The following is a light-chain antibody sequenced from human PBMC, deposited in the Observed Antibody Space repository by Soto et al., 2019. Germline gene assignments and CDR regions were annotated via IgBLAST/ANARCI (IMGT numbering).Light chain of an antibody. CDR1: QSVSSSY. V-gene: IGKV3-20*01. CDR2: GAS. CDR3: QQYGSSQGRT. J-gene: IGKJ4*01. Sequence: EIVMTQSPGTLSLSPGERATLSCRASQSVSSSYLGWYQQKPGQAPRLLIYGASGRATGRPDRFSGSGSGTDLTLIISSLEPEDFVVYYCQQYGSSQGRTFGGGTKVEIK.